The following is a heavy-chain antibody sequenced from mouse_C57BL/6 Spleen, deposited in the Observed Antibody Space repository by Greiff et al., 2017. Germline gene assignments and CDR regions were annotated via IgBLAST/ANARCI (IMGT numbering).Heavy chain of an antibody. V-gene: IGHV1-82*01. CDR2: NYPGDGDT. CDR1: GYAFSSSW. CDR3: AQTAQATLAWFAY. Sequence: VQLQQSGPELVKPGASVKISCKASGYAFSSSWMNWVKQRPGKGLEWIGRNYPGDGDTNYNGKFKGKATLTADKSSSTAYMQLSSLTSEDSAVYFCAQTAQATLAWFAYWGQGTLVTVSA. J-gene: IGHJ3*01. D-gene: IGHD3-2*02.